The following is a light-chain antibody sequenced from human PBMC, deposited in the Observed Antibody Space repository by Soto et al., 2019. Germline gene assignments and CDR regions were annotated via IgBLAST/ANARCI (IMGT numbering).Light chain of an antibody. V-gene: IGKV3-20*01. CDR2: GTS. CDR1: QSINSYY. CDR3: QQYDNSPPYT. J-gene: IGKJ2*01. Sequence: EIVLTQSPGTLSLSPGERATLSCRASQSINSYYVAWYQQKPGQAPGLLIYGTSSRATGIPDRFSGSGSGTDFTLTISRLEPEDFAVYYCQQYDNSPPYTFGQGTKLEIK.